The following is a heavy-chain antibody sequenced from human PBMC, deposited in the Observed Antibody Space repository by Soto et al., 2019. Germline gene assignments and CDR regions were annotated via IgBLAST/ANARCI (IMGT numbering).Heavy chain of an antibody. Sequence: QVQLVESGGGVVQPGRSLRLSCAASGFTFSSYGMHWVRQAPGKGLEWVAGIWYDGSNKYYAESVKGRFTISRDNPKNTLFLQMTSLRAEDTAVYYLARSQFDDSSGGFDYWGQGTLVTVSS. CDR2: IWYDGSNK. CDR1: GFTFSSYG. D-gene: IGHD3-22*01. CDR3: ARSQFDDSSGGFDY. V-gene: IGHV3-33*01. J-gene: IGHJ4*02.